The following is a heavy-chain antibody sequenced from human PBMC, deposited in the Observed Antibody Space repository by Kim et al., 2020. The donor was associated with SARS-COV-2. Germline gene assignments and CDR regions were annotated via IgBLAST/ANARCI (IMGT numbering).Heavy chain of an antibody. CDR1: GYSFTSYW. CDR2: IYPGDSDT. Sequence: GESLKISCKGSGYSFTSYWIGWVRQMPGKGLEWMGIIYPGDSDTRYSPSFQGQVTISADKSISTAYLQWSSLKASDTAMYYCARHRARIAVAMYYFDYWGQGTLVTVSS. J-gene: IGHJ4*02. D-gene: IGHD6-19*01. CDR3: ARHRARIAVAMYYFDY. V-gene: IGHV5-51*01.